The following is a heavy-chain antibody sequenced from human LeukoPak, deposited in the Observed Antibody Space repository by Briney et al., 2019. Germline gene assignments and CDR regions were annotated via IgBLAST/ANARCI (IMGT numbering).Heavy chain of an antibody. Sequence: SVKVSCKASGGTFSSYAISWVRQAPGQGLEWMGRIIPILGIANYAQKFQGRVTITADKSTSTAYMELSSLRSEDTAVYYCARADTAMVIDYWGQGTLVTVSS. CDR3: ARADTAMVIDY. CDR1: GGTFSSYA. D-gene: IGHD5-18*01. J-gene: IGHJ4*02. CDR2: IIPILGIA. V-gene: IGHV1-69*04.